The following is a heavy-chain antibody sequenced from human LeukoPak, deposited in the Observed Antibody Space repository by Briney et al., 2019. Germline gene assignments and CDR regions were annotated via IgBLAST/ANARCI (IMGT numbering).Heavy chain of an antibody. J-gene: IGHJ5*02. V-gene: IGHV3-7*01. CDR1: GFTFDFSSRW. CDR2: IQPDGSEQ. CDR3: ASQSYARFDP. D-gene: IGHD3-16*01. Sequence: GGSLRLSCAASGFTFDFSSRWMSWVRQAPGKGLEWVGNIQPDGSEQYPVDSVKGRFTISRDNSRKLLFLQMNSLRVEGTAVYYCASQSYARFDPWGQGTLVTVSS.